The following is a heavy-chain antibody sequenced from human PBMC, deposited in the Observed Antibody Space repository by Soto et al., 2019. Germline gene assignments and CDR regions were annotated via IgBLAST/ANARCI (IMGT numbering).Heavy chain of an antibody. D-gene: IGHD5-12*01. CDR2: IYHSGST. Sequence: SETLSLTCAVSGGSISSSNWWSLVRQPPGKGLEWIGEIYHSGSTNYNPSLKSRVTISVDKSKNQFSLKLSSVTAADTAVYYCAREGSGYSGYDDYWGQGTLVTVSS. CDR1: GGSISSSNW. V-gene: IGHV4-4*02. CDR3: AREGSGYSGYDDY. J-gene: IGHJ4*02.